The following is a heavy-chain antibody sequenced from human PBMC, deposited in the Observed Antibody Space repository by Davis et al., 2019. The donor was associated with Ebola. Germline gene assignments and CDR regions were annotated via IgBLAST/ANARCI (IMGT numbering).Heavy chain of an antibody. V-gene: IGHV1-24*01. D-gene: IGHD3-16*01. Sequence: AASVKVSCKVSGHTLTELSMHWVRQAPGKGLEWMGGFDPEETETIYAQKFQGRVTMTEDTSTDTAYMELSSLRSDDTAVYYCATYRWGGDLDYWGQGTQVTVSS. CDR2: FDPEETET. CDR3: ATYRWGGDLDY. CDR1: GHTLTELS. J-gene: IGHJ4*02.